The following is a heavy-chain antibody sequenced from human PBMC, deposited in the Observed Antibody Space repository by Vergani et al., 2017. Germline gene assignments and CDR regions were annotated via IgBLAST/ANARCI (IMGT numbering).Heavy chain of an antibody. CDR1: GGSISSSSYY. Sequence: QLQLQESGPGLVKPSETLSLTCTVSGGSISSSSYYWGWIRQPPGKGLEWIGSIYYSGSTSYNPSLKRRVTISVDTSKNQFSLKLSSVTAADTAVYYCAEVGATKVFDYWGQGTLVTVSS. CDR3: AEVGATKVFDY. D-gene: IGHD1-26*01. V-gene: IGHV4-39*01. J-gene: IGHJ4*02. CDR2: IYYSGST.